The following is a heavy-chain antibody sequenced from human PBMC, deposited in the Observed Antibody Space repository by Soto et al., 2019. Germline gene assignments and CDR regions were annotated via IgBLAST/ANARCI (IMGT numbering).Heavy chain of an antibody. D-gene: IGHD3-3*01. V-gene: IGHV3-53*05. CDR1: GFTFSSSW. CDR3: ARYDFLSGYYYY. Sequence: PGGSLRLSCAASGFTFSSSWMHWVRQAPGKGLVWVSLIHSGGSTYYADSVKGRFTISRDNSKNTLYLQMNSLRDEDTAVYFCARYDFLSGYYYYWGQGTLVTVSS. J-gene: IGHJ4*02. CDR2: IHSGGST.